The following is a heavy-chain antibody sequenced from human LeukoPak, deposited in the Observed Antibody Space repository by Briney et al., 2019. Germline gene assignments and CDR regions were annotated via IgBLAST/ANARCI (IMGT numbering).Heavy chain of an antibody. CDR3: AREGSSSWYKTGGFDY. V-gene: IGHV3-48*03. D-gene: IGHD6-13*01. J-gene: IGHJ4*02. CDR2: ISSSGSTI. Sequence: GGSLRLSCAASGFTFSSYEMNWVRQAPGKGLEWVSYISSSGSTIYYADPVKGRFTISRDNAKNSLYLQMNSLRAEDTAVYYCAREGSSSWYKTGGFDYWGQGTLVTVSS. CDR1: GFTFSSYE.